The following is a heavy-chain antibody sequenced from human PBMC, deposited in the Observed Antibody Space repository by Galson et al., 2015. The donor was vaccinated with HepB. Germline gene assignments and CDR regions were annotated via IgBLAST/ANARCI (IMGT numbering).Heavy chain of an antibody. CDR3: ARSVWGQAAFDI. V-gene: IGHV1-46*03. CDR2: INPSGGST. CDR1: GYTFTSYY. J-gene: IGHJ3*02. D-gene: IGHD3-16*01. Sequence: SCKASGYTFTSYYMHWVRQAPGQGLEWMGIINPSGGSTSYAQKFQGRVTMTRDTSTSTVYMELSSLRSEDTAVYYCARSVWGQAAFDIWGQGTMVTVSS.